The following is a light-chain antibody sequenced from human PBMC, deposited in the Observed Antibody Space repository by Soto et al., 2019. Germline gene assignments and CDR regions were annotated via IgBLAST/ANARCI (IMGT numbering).Light chain of an antibody. CDR1: QTIGTY. Sequence: IAVTQSPSSLAASLGDRGTITCRASQTIGTYVNWYRQKSGAAPELLIYDASTLQSGVPSRFRGGASGTDFTLTISSLQLDDFATYYCQQSYNTPLTFGQGTKVEIK. J-gene: IGKJ1*01. V-gene: IGKV1-39*01. CDR2: DAS. CDR3: QQSYNTPLT.